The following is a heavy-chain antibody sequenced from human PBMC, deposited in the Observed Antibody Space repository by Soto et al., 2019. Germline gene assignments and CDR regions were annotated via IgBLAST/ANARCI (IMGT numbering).Heavy chain of an antibody. CDR1: GGTFSSDA. V-gene: IGHV1-69*12. D-gene: IGHD2-15*01. Sequence: QVQLVQSGAEVKKPGSSVKVSCKASGGTFSSDAISWVRQAPGQGLVWMGGIIHIFGTANYAQKFQGRVTITADESTSTAYMELSSLTSEDTAVNYCARGSGGRQYLYYYYGMDVWCQGTTVTVSS. CDR3: ARGSGGRQYLYYYYGMDV. CDR2: IIHIFGTA. J-gene: IGHJ6*02.